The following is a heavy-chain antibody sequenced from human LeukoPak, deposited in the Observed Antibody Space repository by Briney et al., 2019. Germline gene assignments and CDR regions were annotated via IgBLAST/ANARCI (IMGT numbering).Heavy chain of an antibody. J-gene: IGHJ4*02. CDR1: GGSISSGGYY. V-gene: IGHV4-31*03. CDR2: IYYSGST. D-gene: IGHD3-22*01. CDR3: ARHGTYYYDSSGLDFDY. Sequence: PSQTLSLTCTVSGGSISSGGYYWSWIRQHPGKGLEWIGYIYYSGSTYYNPSLKSRVTISVDRSKNQFSLKLSSVTAADTAMYYCARHGTYYYDSSGLDFDYWGQGTLVTVSS.